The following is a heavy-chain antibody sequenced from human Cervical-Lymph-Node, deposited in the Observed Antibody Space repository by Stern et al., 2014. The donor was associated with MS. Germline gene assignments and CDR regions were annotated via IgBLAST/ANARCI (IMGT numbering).Heavy chain of an antibody. J-gene: IGHJ4*02. CDR1: GGSVTSEFYF. V-gene: IGHV4-39*02. Sequence: QLQLQESGPGLVKPSETLSLTCTVSGGSVTSEFYFWGWIRQPPGKDLEWIGYIYYRGDTYYNPSLKSRVTISVATCKNHSSRKLKSVTAADTAVYYCAGYYDSSGYSSFDSWGQGALVTVSS. D-gene: IGHD3-22*01. CDR3: AGYYDSSGYSSFDS. CDR2: IYYRGDT.